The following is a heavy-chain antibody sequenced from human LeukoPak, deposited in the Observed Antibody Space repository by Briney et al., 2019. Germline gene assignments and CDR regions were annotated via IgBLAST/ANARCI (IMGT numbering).Heavy chain of an antibody. Sequence: GESLKISCKGSGYRFPSDWIGWVRQMPGKGLEWMGIIYAGDSDTRYSPSLQGQVTISADKSISTAYLQWSSLKASDPAMYYCAGYPLRDYGDSVVRCFDLWGRGTLVTVSS. J-gene: IGHJ2*01. CDR2: IYAGDSDT. CDR1: GYRFPSDW. V-gene: IGHV5-51*01. CDR3: AGYPLRDYGDSVVRCFDL. D-gene: IGHD4-17*01.